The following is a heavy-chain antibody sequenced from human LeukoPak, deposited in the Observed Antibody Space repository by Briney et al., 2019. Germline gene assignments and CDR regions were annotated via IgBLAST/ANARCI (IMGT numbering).Heavy chain of an antibody. CDR2: INHSGST. CDR1: GGSFSGYY. V-gene: IGHV4-34*01. Sequence: SETLSLTCAVYGGSFSGYYWSWIRQPPGKGLEWIGEINHSGSTNYNPSLKSRVTISVDTSKNQFSLKLSSVTAADTAVYYCARHRPVYGSDKYYFDYWGQGTLVTVSS. J-gene: IGHJ4*02. CDR3: ARHRPVYGSDKYYFDY. D-gene: IGHD3-10*01.